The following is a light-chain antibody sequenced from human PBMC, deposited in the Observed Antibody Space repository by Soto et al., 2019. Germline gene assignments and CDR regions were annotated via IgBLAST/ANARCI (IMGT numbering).Light chain of an antibody. J-gene: IGLJ1*01. Sequence: QSALTQPASVSGSPGQAITISCTGTSSDVGSYNLVSLYQQHPGKAPKLMIYEVSKRTSGVSNRFSGSKSGNTASLTISGLQAEDEADYYCCSYAGSSFDVFGTGTTVTVL. CDR2: EVS. CDR1: SSDVGSYNL. V-gene: IGLV2-23*02. CDR3: CSYAGSSFDV.